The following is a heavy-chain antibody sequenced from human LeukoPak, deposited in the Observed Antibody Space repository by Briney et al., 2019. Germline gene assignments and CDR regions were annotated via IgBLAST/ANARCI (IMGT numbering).Heavy chain of an antibody. J-gene: IGHJ4*02. CDR2: INQDGSEK. CDR3: ATLVISAAMGY. CDR1: AFTFSNYY. V-gene: IGHV3-7*01. Sequence: GGSLRLSCAASAFTFSNYYMSWVRQAPGKGLEWVANINQDGSEKYYVGSVKGRFTISRDNAKNSLYLQMNSLRAEDTALYYCATLVISAAMGYWGQGTLVTVSS. D-gene: IGHD2-2*01.